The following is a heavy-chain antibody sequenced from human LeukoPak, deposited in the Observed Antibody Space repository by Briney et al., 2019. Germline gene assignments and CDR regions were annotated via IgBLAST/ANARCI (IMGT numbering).Heavy chain of an antibody. CDR2: IKSKTDGGTT. CDR3: LRDWYGSGSYWQIRESYFDY. CDR1: GFTFSNAW. D-gene: IGHD3-10*01. J-gene: IGHJ4*02. V-gene: IGHV3-15*01. Sequence: PGGSLRLSCAASGFTFSNAWMSWVRQAPGKGLEWVGRIKSKTDGGTTDYAAPVKGRFTISRDDSKNTLYLQMNSLKTEDTAVYCCLRDWYGSGSYWQIRESYFDYWGQGTLVTVSS.